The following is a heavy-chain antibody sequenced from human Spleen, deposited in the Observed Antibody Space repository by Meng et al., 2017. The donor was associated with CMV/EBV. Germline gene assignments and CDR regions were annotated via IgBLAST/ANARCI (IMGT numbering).Heavy chain of an antibody. D-gene: IGHD6-13*01. Sequence: SETLSLTCAVYGGPFSGYYWTWIRQLPGKGLEWIGEINHGGYSIYNPSLEGRVTISLDTSKNQFSLNVKSVTAADTAVYYCARGQPMAAVDYWGQGTLVTVSS. CDR3: ARGQPMAAVDY. CDR2: INHGGYS. V-gene: IGHV4-34*01. J-gene: IGHJ4*02. CDR1: GGPFSGYY.